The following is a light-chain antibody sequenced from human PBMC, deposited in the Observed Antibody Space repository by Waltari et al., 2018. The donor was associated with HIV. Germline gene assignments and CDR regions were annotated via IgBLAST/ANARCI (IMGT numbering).Light chain of an antibody. J-gene: IGLJ1*01. CDR1: NSDVGGYNY. V-gene: IGLV2-23*02. CDR2: DVS. Sequence: QSALTQPASVSGSPGQSITISCTGTNSDVGGYNYISWYQQHPGQPPKLIIYDVSQRPSGVSSRFSGSKSGNTASLTISGLQAEDEAEYHCCSYGSSNIFVFGTGTKVTVL. CDR3: CSYGSSNIFV.